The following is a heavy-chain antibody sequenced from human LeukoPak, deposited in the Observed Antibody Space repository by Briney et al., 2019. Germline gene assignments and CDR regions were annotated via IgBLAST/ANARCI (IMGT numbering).Heavy chain of an antibody. CDR1: GFTFSAYY. D-gene: IGHD3-10*01. V-gene: IGHV3-11*06. CDR2: ISTTSSYT. J-gene: IGHJ4*03. Sequence: GGSLRLSCAASGFTFSAYYMNWIRQVPGGRLERVSYISTTSSYTNYADAVKGRFTISRDDAKNSLYLQMNSLRADDTAVYYCARDRSGGYFDYWGQGTLVTVSS. CDR3: ARDRSGGYFDY.